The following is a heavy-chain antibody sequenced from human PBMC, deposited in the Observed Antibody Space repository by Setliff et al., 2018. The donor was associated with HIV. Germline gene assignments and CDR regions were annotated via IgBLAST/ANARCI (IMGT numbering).Heavy chain of an antibody. Sequence: GASVKVSCKASGYTFTRYGISWVRRAPGQGLEWMGWISANNGNTKYAQRLQGRVTTTTDTSTSTAYMDLRSLRSDDTAVYFCAIFPSSSSNTLDSWGQGTLVTVSS. J-gene: IGHJ4*02. CDR1: GYTFTRYG. V-gene: IGHV1-18*01. CDR2: ISANNGNT. CDR3: AIFPSSSSNTLDS. D-gene: IGHD2-2*01.